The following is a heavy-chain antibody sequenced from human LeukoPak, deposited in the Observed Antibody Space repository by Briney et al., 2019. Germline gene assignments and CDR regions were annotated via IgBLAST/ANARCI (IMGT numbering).Heavy chain of an antibody. CDR3: ASHVGVRYSNSHGFDI. Sequence: SETLSLTCTVSGGSIRSYYWSWIRQPAGKGLEWIERIYTSGSTNYNPSLKSRVTMSVDTSKNQFSLKLSSVTAADTAVYYCASHVGVRYSNSHGFDIWGQGTMVTVSS. J-gene: IGHJ3*02. V-gene: IGHV4-4*07. CDR2: IYTSGST. CDR1: GGSIRSYY. D-gene: IGHD4-11*01.